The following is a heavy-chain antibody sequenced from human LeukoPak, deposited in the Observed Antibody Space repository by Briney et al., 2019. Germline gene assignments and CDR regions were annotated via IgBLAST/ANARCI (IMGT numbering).Heavy chain of an antibody. CDR2: INHSGST. D-gene: IGHD1-1*01. CDR1: GGSFSGYY. Sequence: SETLSLTCAVYGGSFSGYYWSWIRQPPGKGLEWIGEINHSGSTNYNPSLKSRVTISVDTSKNQFSLKLSSVTAADTAVYYCVRRPDTTGTTGYFDYWGQGTLVTVSS. J-gene: IGHJ4*02. CDR3: VRRPDTTGTTGYFDY. V-gene: IGHV4-34*01.